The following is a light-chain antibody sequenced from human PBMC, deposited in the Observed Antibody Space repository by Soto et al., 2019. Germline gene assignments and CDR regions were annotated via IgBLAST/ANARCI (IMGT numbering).Light chain of an antibody. Sequence: DIQMTQSPSSLSASVGDRVTITCRASHSISSHLNWYQQKPGKAPKLLIYDASNLEAGVPSRFRGSGSGTDFTFTISRLQPEDIATYYCQQYENLPTFGQGTRLEIK. CDR2: DAS. J-gene: IGKJ5*01. CDR1: HSISSH. CDR3: QQYENLPT. V-gene: IGKV1-33*01.